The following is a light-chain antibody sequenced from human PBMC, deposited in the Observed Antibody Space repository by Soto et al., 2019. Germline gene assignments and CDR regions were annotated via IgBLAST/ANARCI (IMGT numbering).Light chain of an antibody. J-gene: IGKJ5*01. CDR1: QSVSSY. CDR3: QQYDTTPMYT. Sequence: EIVMTQSPATLSVSPGERATLSCRASQSVSSYLAWYQQKPGQAPRLLIYDASNRATGIPARFSGSGSGTDFTLTISRLEPEDFAVYYCQQYDTTPMYTFGQGTRLEI. CDR2: DAS. V-gene: IGKV3D-15*01.